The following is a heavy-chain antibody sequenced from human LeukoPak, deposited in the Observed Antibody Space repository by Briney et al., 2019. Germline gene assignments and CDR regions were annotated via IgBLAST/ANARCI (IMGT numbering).Heavy chain of an antibody. V-gene: IGHV4-34*01. D-gene: IGHD3-9*01. CDR3: ARGGSAVNVLRYFDWLSTGGAFDI. CDR1: GGSFSGYY. J-gene: IGHJ3*02. CDR2: INHSGST. Sequence: SETLSLTCAVYGGSFSGYYWSWIHQPPGKGLEWIGEINHSGSTNYNPSLKSRVTISVDTSKNQFSLKLSSVTAADTAVYYCARGGSAVNVLRYFDWLSTGGAFDIWGQGTMVTVSS.